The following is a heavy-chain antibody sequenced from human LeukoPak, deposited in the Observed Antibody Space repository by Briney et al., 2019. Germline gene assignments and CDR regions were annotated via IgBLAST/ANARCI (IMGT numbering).Heavy chain of an antibody. D-gene: IGHD3-22*01. J-gene: IGHJ3*02. CDR1: GYIFNTYW. CDR2: IYPGDSDT. Sequence: GESLKIPCKGPGYIFNTYWFGRVRQMPGKGLEGVVIIYPGDSDTRYSPSFQGEVTIPADKSISTAYLHWSSLQPSNTAMYYVARQYYYDIRGYYRDAFDIWGQGTMVTVSS. CDR3: ARQYYYDIRGYYRDAFDI. V-gene: IGHV5-51*01.